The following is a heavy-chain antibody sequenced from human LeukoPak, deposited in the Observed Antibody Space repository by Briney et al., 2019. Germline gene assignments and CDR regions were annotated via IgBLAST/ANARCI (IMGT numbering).Heavy chain of an antibody. CDR1: GYTFTSYD. Sequence: ASVKVSCKASGYTFTSYDINWVRQATGQGLEWMGWMNPNGGNTGYAQKFQGRVTITRNTSISTAYMELSSLRSEDTAVYYCARRGVLNRLRRCWFDPWGQGTLVPVSS. V-gene: IGHV1-8*03. D-gene: IGHD2/OR15-2a*01. CDR2: MNPNGGNT. J-gene: IGHJ5*02. CDR3: ARRGVLNRLRRCWFDP.